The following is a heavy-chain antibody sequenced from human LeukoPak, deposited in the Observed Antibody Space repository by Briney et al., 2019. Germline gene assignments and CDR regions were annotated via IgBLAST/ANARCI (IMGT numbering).Heavy chain of an antibody. J-gene: IGHJ4*02. Sequence: ASVKVSCKASGYTFTSYGISWVRQAPGQGLEWMGWISAYNGNTNYAQKLQGRVTMTTDTSTSTAYMELRSLRSDDTAVYYCARDGAPYDYVWGSYRYPDYFDYWDQGTLVTVSS. CDR2: ISAYNGNT. CDR3: ARDGAPYDYVWGSYRYPDYFDY. D-gene: IGHD3-16*02. CDR1: GYTFTSYG. V-gene: IGHV1-18*01.